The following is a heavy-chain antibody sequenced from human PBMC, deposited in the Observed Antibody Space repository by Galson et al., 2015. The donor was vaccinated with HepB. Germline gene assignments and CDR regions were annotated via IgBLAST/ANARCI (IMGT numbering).Heavy chain of an antibody. CDR2: ISYHGIQK. Sequence: SLRLSCAASEFTFSRYGMHWVRQAPGKGLEWVAGISYHGIQKFYGDSVKGRFTISRDNSKNTLFLQLNSLRVEDTAMYYCAKDNFGSEGLLDYWGQGAFITVSS. V-gene: IGHV3-30*18. CDR1: EFTFSRYG. D-gene: IGHD3-10*01. J-gene: IGHJ4*02. CDR3: AKDNFGSEGLLDY.